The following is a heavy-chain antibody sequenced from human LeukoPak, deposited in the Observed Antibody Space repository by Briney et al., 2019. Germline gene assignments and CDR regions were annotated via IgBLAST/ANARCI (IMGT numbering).Heavy chain of an antibody. D-gene: IGHD2-15*01. CDR2: ISGSGGST. J-gene: IGHJ1*01. CDR3: AKGIVVVVAATPEYFQH. CDR1: GFTFSSYA. V-gene: IGHV3-23*01. Sequence: GGSLRLSWAASGFTFSSYAMSWVRQAPGKGLEWVSAISGSGGSTYYADSVKGRFTISRDNSKNTLYLQMNSLRAEDTAVYYCAKGIVVVVAATPEYFQHWGQGTLVTVSS.